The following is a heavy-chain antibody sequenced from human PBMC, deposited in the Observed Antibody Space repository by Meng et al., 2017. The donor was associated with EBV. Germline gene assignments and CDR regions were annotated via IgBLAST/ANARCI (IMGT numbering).Heavy chain of an antibody. CDR3: ARDSGGFDY. V-gene: IGHV3-53*01. J-gene: IGHJ4*02. CDR2: IYSGGST. D-gene: IGHD6-19*01. CDR1: GFTVSRHY. Sequence: PVDVGSGLVQPGGSLRLSFSASGFTVSRHYISWVRQAPGKGLEWVSVIYSGGSTYYADSVKGRFTISRDNSKNTLYLQMNSLRAEDTAVYYCARDSGGFDYWGQGTLVTVSS.